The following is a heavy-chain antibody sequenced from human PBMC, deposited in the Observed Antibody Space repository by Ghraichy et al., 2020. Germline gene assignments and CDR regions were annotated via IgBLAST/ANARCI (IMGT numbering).Heavy chain of an antibody. CDR1: GFTFSSYW. V-gene: IGHV3-7*01. CDR3: ARDVRREYYGSGAPMDV. J-gene: IGHJ6*02. CDR2: IKQDGSEK. D-gene: IGHD3-10*01. Sequence: GALRLSCAASGFTFSSYWMSWVRQAPGKGLEWVANIKQDGSEKYYVDSVKGRFTISRDNAKNSLYLQMNSLRAEDTAVYYCARDVRREYYGSGAPMDVWGQGTTVTVSS.